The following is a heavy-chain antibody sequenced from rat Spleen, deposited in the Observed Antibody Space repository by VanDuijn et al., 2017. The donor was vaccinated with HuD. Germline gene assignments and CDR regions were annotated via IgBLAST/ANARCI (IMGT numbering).Heavy chain of an antibody. Sequence: EVQLVESGGGLVQPGRSLKLSCAASGFTFSDYGVAWVRQAPTKGLEWVATISPSGCSTYYRDPVKGRFTIPRDHAKSTLYLQMVSLRSEDTATYYCATSPYYWYFDFWGPGTMVTVSS. J-gene: IGHJ1*01. CDR3: ATSPYYWYFDF. CDR2: ISPSGCST. CDR1: GFTFSDYG. V-gene: IGHV5-29*01. D-gene: IGHD1-12*01.